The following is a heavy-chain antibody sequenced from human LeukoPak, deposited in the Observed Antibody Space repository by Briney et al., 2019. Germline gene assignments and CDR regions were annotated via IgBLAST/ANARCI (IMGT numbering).Heavy chain of an antibody. J-gene: IGHJ4*02. CDR1: GFTFSSYW. Sequence: PGGSLRLSCAASGFTFSSYWMSWVRQAPGKGLEWAANIKQDGSEKYYVDSVKGRFTISRDNAKNSLYLQMNSLRAEDTAVYYCARSLVVPAANPTLFDYWGQGTLVTVSS. V-gene: IGHV3-7*01. CDR2: IKQDGSEK. CDR3: ARSLVVPAANPTLFDY. D-gene: IGHD2-2*01.